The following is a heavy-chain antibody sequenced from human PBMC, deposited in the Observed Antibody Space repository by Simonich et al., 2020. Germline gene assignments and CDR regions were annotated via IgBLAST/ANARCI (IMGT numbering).Heavy chain of an antibody. Sequence: EVQLVESGGGLVKPEGSLRLSCAASGFTFSSYSMNWVRQAPGKGLEWVSSISSSSSYIYYDDSVKGRFTISRDNAKNSLYLQMNSLRAEDTAVYYCARWIAVAGTGAYGMDVWGQGTTVTVSS. CDR1: GFTFSSYS. J-gene: IGHJ6*02. V-gene: IGHV3-21*01. CDR2: ISSSSSYI. D-gene: IGHD6-19*01. CDR3: ARWIAVAGTGAYGMDV.